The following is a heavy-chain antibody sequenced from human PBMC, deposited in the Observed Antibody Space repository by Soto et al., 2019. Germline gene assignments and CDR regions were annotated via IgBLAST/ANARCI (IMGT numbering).Heavy chain of an antibody. Sequence: SETLSLTCTVSGASGSSRSHYWAWIRQPPWKGVEWISSIHYTGNKHYSPSLKSRLTISIDTSRNQFSLTLNSVTAADTAVYYCARQGADPSTWSGGGFLDFWGQGXLVTVYS. J-gene: IGHJ4*02. V-gene: IGHV4-39*01. CDR1: GASGSSRSHY. CDR3: ARQGADPSTWSGGGFLDF. D-gene: IGHD6-13*01. CDR2: IHYTGNK.